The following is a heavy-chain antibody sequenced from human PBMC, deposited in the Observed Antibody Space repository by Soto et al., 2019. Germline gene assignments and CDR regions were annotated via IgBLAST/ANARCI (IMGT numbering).Heavy chain of an antibody. V-gene: IGHV3-30*18. CDR1: GFIFNRFG. D-gene: IGHD3-10*02. Sequence: QVQLVESGGGVVQPGMSLRLSCAASGFIFNRFGMHWVRQAPGKGLEWVAVISYDGSNKYYSDSVKGRFTISRDNSQNTLSLQINNLRPEDTAMYYCANAVDISVRGVPPSDCWGQGTLVTVSS. J-gene: IGHJ4*02. CDR2: ISYDGSNK. CDR3: ANAVDISVRGVPPSDC.